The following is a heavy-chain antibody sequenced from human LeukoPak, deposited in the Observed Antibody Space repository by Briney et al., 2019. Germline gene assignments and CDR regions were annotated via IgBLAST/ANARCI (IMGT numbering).Heavy chain of an antibody. Sequence: GGSLRLSCAAPGFTFSSYAMHWVRQAPGKGLEWVAVISYDGSNKYYADSVKGRFTISRDNSKNTLYLQMNSLRAEDTAVYYCARDPDSSGYYSLYFDYWGQGTLVTVSS. D-gene: IGHD3-22*01. V-gene: IGHV3-30-3*01. CDR3: ARDPDSSGYYSLYFDY. CDR2: ISYDGSNK. CDR1: GFTFSSYA. J-gene: IGHJ4*02.